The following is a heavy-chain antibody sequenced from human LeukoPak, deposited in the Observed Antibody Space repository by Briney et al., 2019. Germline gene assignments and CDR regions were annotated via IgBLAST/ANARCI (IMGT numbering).Heavy chain of an antibody. D-gene: IGHD5-12*01. CDR3: ARVGYSGYDYDY. CDR1: GFTFSSYA. CDR2: ISGSGDST. Sequence: PGGSLRLSCEASGFTFSSYAMSWVRQAPGKGLEWVSVISGSGDSTYYADSVEGRCTSSRDNSKDALYLQVNSLRAEDTAVYYCARVGYSGYDYDYWGQGTLVTVPS. V-gene: IGHV3-23*01. J-gene: IGHJ4*02.